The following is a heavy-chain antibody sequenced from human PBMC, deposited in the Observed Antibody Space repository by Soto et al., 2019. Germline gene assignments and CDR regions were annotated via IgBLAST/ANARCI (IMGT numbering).Heavy chain of an antibody. CDR3: ARDRPIGDYIWGSYRPNTVSGYYYMDV. CDR1: GGSISSSSYY. J-gene: IGHJ6*03. Sequence: SETLSLTCTVSGGSISSSSYYWSWIRQHPGKGLEWIGYIYYSGSTYYNPSLKSRVTISVDTSKNQFSLKLSSVTAADTAVYYCARDRPIGDYIWGSYRPNTVSGYYYMDVWGKGTTVTVSS. CDR2: IYYSGST. V-gene: IGHV4-31*03. D-gene: IGHD3-16*02.